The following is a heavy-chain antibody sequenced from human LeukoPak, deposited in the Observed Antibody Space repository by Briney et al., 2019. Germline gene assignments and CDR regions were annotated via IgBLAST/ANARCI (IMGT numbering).Heavy chain of an antibody. D-gene: IGHD3-22*01. J-gene: IGHJ4*02. Sequence: SVKVSCKASGYTFTSYGISWVRQAPGQGLEWMGGIIPIFGTANYAQKFQGRVTITADESTSTAYMELSSLRSEDTAVYYCAKGAYYDSSGYYYAFGYWGQGTLVTVSS. CDR3: AKGAYYDSSGYYYAFGY. V-gene: IGHV1-69*13. CDR1: GYTFTSYG. CDR2: IIPIFGTA.